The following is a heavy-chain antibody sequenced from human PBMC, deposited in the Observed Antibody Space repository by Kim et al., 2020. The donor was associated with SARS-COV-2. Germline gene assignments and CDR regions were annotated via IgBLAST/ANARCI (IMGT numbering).Heavy chain of an antibody. CDR1: GFTFSSYA. D-gene: IGHD6-13*01. CDR3: ATLPAGYSSSWREYYYGMDV. CDR2: ISGSGGST. Sequence: GGSLRLSCAASGFTFSSYAMSWVRQAPGKGLEWVSAISGSGGSTYYADSVKGRFTISRDNSKNTRYLQMNSLRAEDTAVYYCATLPAGYSSSWREYYYGMDVWGQGTTVTVSS. J-gene: IGHJ6*02. V-gene: IGHV3-23*01.